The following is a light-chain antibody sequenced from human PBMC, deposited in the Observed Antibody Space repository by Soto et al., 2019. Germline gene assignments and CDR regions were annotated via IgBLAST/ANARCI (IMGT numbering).Light chain of an antibody. CDR1: SSDVGGYNY. Sequence: QSALTQPASVSGSPGQSITISCTGTSSDVGGYNYVSWYQQHPGKAPKLMIYEVSNRPSRVSNRFSGSKCGNTASLTISGLQADDEADYYCSSYTSSSIDYVFGTGTKVTVL. CDR3: SSYTSSSIDYV. V-gene: IGLV2-14*01. CDR2: EVS. J-gene: IGLJ1*01.